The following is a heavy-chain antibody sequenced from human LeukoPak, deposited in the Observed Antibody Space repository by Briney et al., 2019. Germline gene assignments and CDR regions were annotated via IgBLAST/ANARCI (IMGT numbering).Heavy chain of an antibody. CDR2: IYPDDSDT. CDR3: ARHGSISGRRNFFDY. D-gene: IGHD6-6*01. V-gene: IGHV5-51*01. Sequence: GESLKISCKASGYSFTSYRIAWVRQMPGKGLECMGIIYPDDSDTRYSPSFQGQVTISADKSISTAYLQWSSLKASDTAMYYCARHGSISGRRNFFDYWGQGILVTVSS. J-gene: IGHJ4*02. CDR1: GYSFTSYR.